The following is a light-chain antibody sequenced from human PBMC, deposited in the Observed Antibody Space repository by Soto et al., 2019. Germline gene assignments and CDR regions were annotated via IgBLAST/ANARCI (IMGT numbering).Light chain of an antibody. CDR1: QSISNH. Sequence: DIQMTQSPSSLSASVEDRVIITCRASQSISNHLNWYQQKPGKAPKLLIFAASSLHSGVPSRFSGSRSGPDFTLTISSLQPEDFATYYCQQSYSSPPKFGQGTKVE. V-gene: IGKV1-39*01. J-gene: IGKJ1*01. CDR3: QQSYSSPPK. CDR2: AAS.